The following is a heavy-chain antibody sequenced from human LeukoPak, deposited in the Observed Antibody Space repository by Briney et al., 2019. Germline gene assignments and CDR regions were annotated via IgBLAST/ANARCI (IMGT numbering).Heavy chain of an antibody. V-gene: IGHV4-34*01. CDR1: GGSFSGSY. Sequence: SETLSLTCAVHGGSFSGSYWNWIRQPPGKGLEWIGEINHSGITNYNPSLKSRVTISEDTSKNQLSLKLSSVTAADTAVYYCARGSGYSYYYGMDVWGQGTTVTVSS. CDR3: ARGSGYSYYYGMDV. CDR2: INHSGIT. D-gene: IGHD3-10*01. J-gene: IGHJ6*02.